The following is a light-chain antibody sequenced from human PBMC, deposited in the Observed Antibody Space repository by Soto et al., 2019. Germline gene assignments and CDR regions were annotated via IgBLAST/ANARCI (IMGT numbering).Light chain of an antibody. V-gene: IGLV2-14*01. CDR3: SSFTSSSTVV. Sequence: QSVLTQPASVSGSPGQSITISCTGTSSDVGGYDYVSWYQHHPGKAPKLMIFEVSYRPSGVSNRFSGSKSGNTASLTISGLQAEDEAVYYCSSFTSSSTVVFGGGTKVTVL. J-gene: IGLJ2*01. CDR1: SSDVGGYDY. CDR2: EVS.